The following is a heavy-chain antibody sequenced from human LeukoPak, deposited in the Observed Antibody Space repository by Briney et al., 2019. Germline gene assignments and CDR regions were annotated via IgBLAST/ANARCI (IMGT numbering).Heavy chain of an antibody. D-gene: IGHD2-21*02. CDR1: GFTFSSYW. Sequence: GGSLRLSCAASGFTFSSYWMSWVRQAPGKGLEWVAVIWYDGSNKYYADSVKGRFTISRDNSKNTLYLQMNSLRAEDTAVYYCARDKEAYCGGDCSPTALDYWGQGTLVTVSS. CDR2: IWYDGSNK. V-gene: IGHV3-33*08. J-gene: IGHJ4*02. CDR3: ARDKEAYCGGDCSPTALDY.